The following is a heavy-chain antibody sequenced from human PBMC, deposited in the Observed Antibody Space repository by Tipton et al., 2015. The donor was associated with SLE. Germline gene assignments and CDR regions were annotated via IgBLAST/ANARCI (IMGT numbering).Heavy chain of an antibody. CDR3: ARRYGDYDGFDY. V-gene: IGHV4-38-2*01. CDR1: GNVISRGYF. J-gene: IGHJ4*02. CDR2: IYHDGRT. Sequence: LVKPSETLSLTCGVSGNVISRGYFWGWIRQSPGKGLEWIGSIYHDGRTYYNPSLKSRVTISIDTSKNQFSLKLSSVTAADTAVYYCARRYGDYDGFDYWGQGTLVTVSS. D-gene: IGHD4-17*01.